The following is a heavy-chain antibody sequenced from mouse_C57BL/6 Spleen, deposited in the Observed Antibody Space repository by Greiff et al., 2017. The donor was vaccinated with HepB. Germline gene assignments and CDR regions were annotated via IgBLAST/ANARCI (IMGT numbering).Heavy chain of an antibody. CDR1: GYTFTEYT. Sequence: QVQLQQSGAELVKPGASVKLSCKASGYTFTEYTIHWVKRRSGQGLEWIGWFYPGSGSIKYNEKFKDKATLTADKSSSTVYMELSRLTSEDSAVYFCARHEEEEAYDGYYGAMDYWGQGTSVTVSS. CDR2: FYPGSGSI. V-gene: IGHV1-62-2*01. J-gene: IGHJ4*01. CDR3: ARHEEEEAYDGYYGAMDY. D-gene: IGHD2-3*01.